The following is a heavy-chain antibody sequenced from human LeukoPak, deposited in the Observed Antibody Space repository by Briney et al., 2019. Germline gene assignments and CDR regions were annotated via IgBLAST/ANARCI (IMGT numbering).Heavy chain of an antibody. D-gene: IGHD3-3*01. CDR1: GIAVSTDY. V-gene: IGHV3-66*01. J-gene: IGHJ6*02. Sequence: GGSLRLSCVASGIAVSTDYITWVRQAPGKGLEWVSIIYSEGCTYYADSVKGRFTISRDISKNTVTLQMNSLRAEDTAVYYCARDRFNGMDVWGQGTTVTVSS. CDR3: ARDRFNGMDV. CDR2: IYSEGCT.